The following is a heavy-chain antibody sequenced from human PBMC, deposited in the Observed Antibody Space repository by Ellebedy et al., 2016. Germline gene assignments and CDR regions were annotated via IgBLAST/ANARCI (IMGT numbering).Heavy chain of an antibody. D-gene: IGHD6-13*01. CDR2: IYYSGST. Sequence: SETLSLTCAVYGGSFSGYYWSWIRQPPGKGLEWIGYIYYSGSTNYNPSLKSRVTISVDTSKNQFSLKLSSVTAADTAVYYCARGGIAAAGNGIHVMDVWGKGTTVTVSS. CDR3: ARGGIAAAGNGIHVMDV. J-gene: IGHJ6*03. CDR1: GGSFSGYY. V-gene: IGHV4-59*01.